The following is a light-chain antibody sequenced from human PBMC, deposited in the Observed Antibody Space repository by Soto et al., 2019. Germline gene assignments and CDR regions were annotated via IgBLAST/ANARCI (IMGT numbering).Light chain of an antibody. CDR3: QQRSNWPLT. CDR2: DAS. Sequence: EIALTQSPATPSLSPGERATLSCRASQSISSYLGWYQQKPGQPPRLLIYDASNRATGTPARFSGSGSGTDFTLTISTLEPEDFAVYYCQQRSNWPLTFGGGTKVEMK. J-gene: IGKJ4*01. V-gene: IGKV3-11*01. CDR1: QSISSY.